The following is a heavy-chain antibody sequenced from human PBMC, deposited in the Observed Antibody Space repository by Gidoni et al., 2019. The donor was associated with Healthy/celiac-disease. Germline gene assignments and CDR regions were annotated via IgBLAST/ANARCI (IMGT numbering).Heavy chain of an antibody. CDR3: ARTEGIVVVPAATDWFDP. Sequence: QVQLQQWGAGLLKPSETLSLTCAVYGGSFSGYYWSWIRQPPGKGLEWIGEINHSGSTNDNPSLKSRVTISVDTSKNQFSLKLSSVTAADTAVYYCARTEGIVVVPAATDWFDPWGQGTLVTVSS. CDR2: INHSGST. CDR1: GGSFSGYY. J-gene: IGHJ5*02. D-gene: IGHD2-2*01. V-gene: IGHV4-34*01.